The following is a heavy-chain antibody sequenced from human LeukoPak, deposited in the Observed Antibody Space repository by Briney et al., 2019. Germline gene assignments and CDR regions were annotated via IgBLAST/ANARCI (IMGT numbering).Heavy chain of an antibody. Sequence: GGSLRLSCAASGFDFNTFIMHWVRQGPGKGLEWLTFLRAGGPYGTEKFYADSVKGRFTISTDNSKNTLFLQMNSLRPEDTAVYYCTRQAYYNFDYWGQGTLVTVSS. CDR1: GFDFNTFI. D-gene: IGHD3-10*01. CDR2: LRAGGPYGTEK. V-gene: IGHV3-30*02. CDR3: TRQAYYNFDY. J-gene: IGHJ4*02.